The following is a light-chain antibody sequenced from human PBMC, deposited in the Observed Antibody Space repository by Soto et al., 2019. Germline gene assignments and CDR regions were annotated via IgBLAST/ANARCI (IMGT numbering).Light chain of an antibody. V-gene: IGKV3-20*01. J-gene: IGKJ1*01. CDR1: QSVSSSY. CDR2: GAS. CDR3: QQCGSSSWT. Sequence: EIVLTQSPGTLSLSPGERATLSCRASQSVSSSYLAWYQQKPGQAPRLLIYGASRRATGIQDRFSGSGSGTDFTLTVSRLEPEDFAVYYCQQCGSSSWTFGQGTKVEIK.